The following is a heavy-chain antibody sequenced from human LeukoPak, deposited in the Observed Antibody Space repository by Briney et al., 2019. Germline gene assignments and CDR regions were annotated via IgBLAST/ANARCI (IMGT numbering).Heavy chain of an antibody. CDR1: GGSISSYY. D-gene: IGHD3-22*01. CDR2: IYYSGST. Sequence: SETLSLTCTVSGGSISSYYWSWIRQPPGKGLEWIGYIYYSGSTNYNPSLKSRVTISVDTSKNQFSLKLSSVTAADTAVYYCARGRPYYYDSSGLDYWGQGTLVTVSS. J-gene: IGHJ4*02. V-gene: IGHV4-59*08. CDR3: ARGRPYYYDSSGLDY.